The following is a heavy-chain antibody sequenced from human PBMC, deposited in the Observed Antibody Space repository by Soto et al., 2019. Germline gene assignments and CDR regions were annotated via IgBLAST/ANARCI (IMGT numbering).Heavy chain of an antibody. J-gene: IGHJ4*02. Sequence: PSETLSLTCTVSGGSISSYYWGWIRQPPGKGLEWIGSIYYSGSTYYNPSLKSRVTISVDTSKNQFSLKLSSVTAADTAVYYCARQYSSSWYYHYWGQGTLVTVSS. CDR3: ARQYSSSWYYHY. V-gene: IGHV4-39*01. CDR2: IYYSGST. D-gene: IGHD6-13*01. CDR1: GGSISSYY.